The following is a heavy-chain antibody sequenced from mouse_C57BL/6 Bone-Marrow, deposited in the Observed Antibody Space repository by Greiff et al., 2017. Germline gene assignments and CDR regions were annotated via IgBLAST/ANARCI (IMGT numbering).Heavy chain of an antibody. D-gene: IGHD1-1*01. Sequence: EVMLVESGGGLVQPKGSLKLSCAASGFSFNTYAMNWVRQAPGKGLEWVARIRSKRNNYATYYADSVKDRFTISRDDSESMLYLQMNNLKTEDTAMYYCVRHNYYGSSHWYFDVWGTGTTVTVSS. V-gene: IGHV10-1*01. J-gene: IGHJ1*03. CDR2: IRSKRNNYAT. CDR3: VRHNYYGSSHWYFDV. CDR1: GFSFNTYA.